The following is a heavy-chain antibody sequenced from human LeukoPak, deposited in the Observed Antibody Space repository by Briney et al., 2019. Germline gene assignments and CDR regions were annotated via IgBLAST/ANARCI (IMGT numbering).Heavy chain of an antibody. D-gene: IGHD3-10*01. CDR1: GYSLSSGYY. J-gene: IGHJ4*02. Sequence: PSETLSLTCAVSGYSLSSGYYWGWIRQPPGKGLEWIGSFYHSGSTYYNLSLKSRVTISVDTSKNHFSLRLSSVTAADTAVYYCARDHGSGSYLDYWGQGTLVTVSS. CDR2: FYHSGST. V-gene: IGHV4-38-2*02. CDR3: ARDHGSGSYLDY.